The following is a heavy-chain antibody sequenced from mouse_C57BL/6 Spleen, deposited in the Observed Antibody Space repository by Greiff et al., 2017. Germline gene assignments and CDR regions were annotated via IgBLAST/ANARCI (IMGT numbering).Heavy chain of an antibody. V-gene: IGHV1-72*01. J-gene: IGHJ2*01. Sequence: QVHVKQPGAELVKPGASVKLSCKASGYTFTSYWMHWVKQRPGRGLEWIGRIDPNSGGTTYNEKFKSKATLTVDKPSSTAYMQLSSLTSEDSAVYDCARTGYYGSRQDYWGQGTTLTVSS. D-gene: IGHD1-1*01. CDR1: GYTFTSYW. CDR2: IDPNSGGT. CDR3: ARTGYYGSRQDY.